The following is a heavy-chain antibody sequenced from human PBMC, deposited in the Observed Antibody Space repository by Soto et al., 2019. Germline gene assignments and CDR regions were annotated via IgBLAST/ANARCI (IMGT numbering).Heavy chain of an antibody. J-gene: IGHJ5*02. CDR3: ARDDSSGPGRFDP. CDR2: INAYNTYT. D-gene: IGHD3-22*01. CDR1: GYTFTSYG. V-gene: IGHV1-18*01. Sequence: QVPLVQSGAEVKKPGASVKVSCKASGYTFTSYGFSWVRQAPGQGLEWMGWINAYNTYTDYAQNLQGRVTMTTDRSTCTAYMELRSMRSDDTAVYYCARDDSSGPGRFDPWGQGTLVTVSS.